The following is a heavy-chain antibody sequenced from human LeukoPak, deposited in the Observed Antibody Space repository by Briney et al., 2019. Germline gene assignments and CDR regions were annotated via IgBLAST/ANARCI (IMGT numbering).Heavy chain of an antibody. D-gene: IGHD3-22*01. CDR2: INHSGSA. CDR1: GGSFSAYY. V-gene: IGHV4-34*01. CDR3: ARADYYDSSGYDLDY. J-gene: IGHJ4*02. Sequence: SETLSLTCAVYGGSFSAYYWSWIRQSPGKGLEWIGEINHSGSANYNPSLKSRVTISVDTSKNQFSLKLSSVTAADTAVYYCARADYYDSSGYDLDYWGQGTLVTVPS.